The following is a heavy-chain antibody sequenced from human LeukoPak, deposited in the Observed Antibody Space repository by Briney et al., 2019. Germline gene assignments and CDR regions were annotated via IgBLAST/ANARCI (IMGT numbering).Heavy chain of an antibody. CDR3: ARSSSRDGYRSNWFDP. V-gene: IGHV3-21*01. D-gene: IGHD5-24*01. CDR1: GFTFSSYS. J-gene: IGHJ5*02. CDR2: ISSSSSYI. Sequence: GGSLRLSCAASGFTFSSYSMNWARQAPGKGLEWVSSISSSSSYIYYADSVKGRFTISRDNAKNSLYLQMNSLRAEDTAVYYCARSSSRDGYRSNWFDPWGQGTLLTVSS.